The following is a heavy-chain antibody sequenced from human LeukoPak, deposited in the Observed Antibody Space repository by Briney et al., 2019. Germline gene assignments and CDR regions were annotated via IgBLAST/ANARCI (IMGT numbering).Heavy chain of an antibody. CDR1: GFTFTNHA. V-gene: IGHV3-64*01. CDR3: ARAGVIRYVAWLINYYMDV. D-gene: IGHD3-9*01. CDR2: ISGNGGST. Sequence: PGGSLRLSCAASGFTFTNHAMQWVRQAPGKGLEYVSAISGNGGSTYYANSVKGRFTISRDNSKNTVYLHMDSLRAEDMAVYYCARAGVIRYVAWLINYYMDVWGKGTTVTVSS. J-gene: IGHJ6*03.